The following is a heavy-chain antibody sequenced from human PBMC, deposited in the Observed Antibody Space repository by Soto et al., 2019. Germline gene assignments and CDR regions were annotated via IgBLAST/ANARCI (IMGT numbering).Heavy chain of an antibody. CDR1: GFTFSSYA. V-gene: IGHV3-23*01. CDR2: ISGSGGST. J-gene: IGHJ4*02. CDR3: AKDQAKAVAGEPPFDY. D-gene: IGHD6-19*01. Sequence: GGSLRLSCAASGFTFSSYAMSWVRQAPGKGLEWVSAISGSGGSTYYADSVKGRFTISRDNSKNTLYLQMNSLRAEDTAVYYCAKDQAKAVAGEPPFDYWGQGTLVTVSS.